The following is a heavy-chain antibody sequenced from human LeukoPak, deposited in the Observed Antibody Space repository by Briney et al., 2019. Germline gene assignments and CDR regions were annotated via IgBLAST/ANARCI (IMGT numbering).Heavy chain of an antibody. J-gene: IGHJ4*02. Sequence: GGSLRLSCAASGFAFSSYDMLWVRQATGKGLEWVSAIGTAGDTYYPGSVKGRFTISRENAKNSLYLQMNSLRAGDTAVYYCARAAFDSSGYDYWGQGTLVTASS. D-gene: IGHD3-22*01. V-gene: IGHV3-13*01. CDR1: GFAFSSYD. CDR2: IGTAGDT. CDR3: ARAAFDSSGYDY.